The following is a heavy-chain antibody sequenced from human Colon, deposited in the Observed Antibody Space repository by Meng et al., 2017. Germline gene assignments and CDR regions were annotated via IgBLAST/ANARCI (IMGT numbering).Heavy chain of an antibody. J-gene: IGHJ5*02. V-gene: IGHV4-31*03. D-gene: IGHD3-22*01. CDR1: GGSISSGGSY. CDR2: IYYSGTT. CDR3: AKSYYYDSSGLNWFDP. Sequence: QVQLQQWGAGLLKPSETLYLTCTGSGGSISSGGSYWNWIRQHPGKGLEWIGYIYYSGTTSYNPSLKSRITISVDTSKNQFSLKLSSVTAADTAVYYCAKSYYYDSSGLNWFDPWGRGTLVTVSS.